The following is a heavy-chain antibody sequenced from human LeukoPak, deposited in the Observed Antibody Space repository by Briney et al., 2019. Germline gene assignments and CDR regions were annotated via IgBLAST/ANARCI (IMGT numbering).Heavy chain of an antibody. J-gene: IGHJ3*02. V-gene: IGHV3-21*01. CDR1: GFTFSSYS. Sequence: PGGSLRLSCAASGFTFSSYSMNWVRQAPGKGLEWVSSISSSSSYIYYADSVKGRFTISRDNAKNSLYLQMNSLRAEDTAVYYCARDRLGISDAFDIWGQGTMVTVSS. CDR2: ISSSSSYI. D-gene: IGHD6-25*01. CDR3: ARDRLGISDAFDI.